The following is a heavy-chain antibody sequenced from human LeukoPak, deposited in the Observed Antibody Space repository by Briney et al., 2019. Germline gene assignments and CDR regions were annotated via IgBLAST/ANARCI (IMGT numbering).Heavy chain of an antibody. V-gene: IGHV4-59*01. J-gene: IGHJ4*02. CDR3: TRGNGWYAY. Sequence: PSETLSLTCTVSGGSISSYYWSWIQQPPGKGLEWIGYIFYSGSTTYNPSLKSRVTMSVDTSKNQFSLKLSSVTAADTAVYYCTRGNGWYAYWGQGTLVSVSS. CDR1: GGSISSYY. CDR2: IFYSGST. D-gene: IGHD6-19*01.